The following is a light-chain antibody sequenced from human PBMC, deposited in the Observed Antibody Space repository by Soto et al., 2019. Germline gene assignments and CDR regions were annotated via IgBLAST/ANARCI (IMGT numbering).Light chain of an antibody. CDR2: DAS. V-gene: IGKV1-5*01. CDR1: QSISSW. J-gene: IGKJ1*01. Sequence: GDRVTITCRASQSISSWLAWYQQKPGKAPKLLIYDASSLESGVPSRFSGSGSGTEFTLTISSLQPEDFATYYCQQSYSTPRTFGQGTKVDNK. CDR3: QQSYSTPRT.